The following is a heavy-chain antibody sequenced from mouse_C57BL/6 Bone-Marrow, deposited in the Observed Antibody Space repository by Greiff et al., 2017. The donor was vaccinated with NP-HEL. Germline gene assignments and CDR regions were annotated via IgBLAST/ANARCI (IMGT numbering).Heavy chain of an antibody. J-gene: IGHJ1*03. V-gene: IGHV1-69*01. CDR2: IDPSDSYT. CDR1: GYTFTSYW. Sequence: QVQLQQPGAELVMPGASVKLSCKASGYTFTSYWMHWVKQRPGQGLEWIGEIDPSDSYTNYNQKFKGKSTLTVDKSSSTAYMQLSSLTSEDSAVYYCARRGKKLLLWLRRWYFDVWGTGTTVTVSS. D-gene: IGHD2-2*01. CDR3: ARRGKKLLLWLRRWYFDV.